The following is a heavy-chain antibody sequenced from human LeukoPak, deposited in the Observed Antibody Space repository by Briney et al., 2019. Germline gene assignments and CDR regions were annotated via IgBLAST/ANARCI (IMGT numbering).Heavy chain of an antibody. J-gene: IGHJ5*02. CDR3: ARSGSYFSWFDP. D-gene: IGHD1-26*01. V-gene: IGHV5-51*01. Sequence: GESLKISSKGSGYSFSNYYIGSVRQMPGKGLEWMGIIYPGDSETRYSPSFQGQVNTSADKSISTDYLQWSGLKASDTAIYYCARSGSYFSWFDPWGQGTLVTVSS. CDR1: GYSFSNYY. CDR2: IYPGDSET.